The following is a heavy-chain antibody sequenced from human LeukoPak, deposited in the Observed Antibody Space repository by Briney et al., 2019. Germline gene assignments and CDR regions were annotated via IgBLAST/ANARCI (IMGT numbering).Heavy chain of an antibody. CDR3: ARFRYLYYFDY. V-gene: IGHV3-7*01. J-gene: IGHJ4*02. D-gene: IGHD1-14*01. Sequence: GGSLRLSCAASGFTFSSYWMSWVRQAPGKGLEWVANIKQDGSEKYYVDSVKGRFTISRDNAKNSLYLQMSSLRAEDTAVYYCARFRYLYYFDYWGQGTLVTVSS. CDR1: GFTFSSYW. CDR2: IKQDGSEK.